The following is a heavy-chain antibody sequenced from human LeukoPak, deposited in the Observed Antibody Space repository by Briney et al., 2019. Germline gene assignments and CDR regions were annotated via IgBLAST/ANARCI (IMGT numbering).Heavy chain of an antibody. CDR3: ARTPDNGIVGATMDWFDP. CDR1: GGSISSSSYY. V-gene: IGHV4-39*01. Sequence: SETLSLTCTVSGGSISSSSYYWGRIRQPPGKGLEWIGSIYYSGSTYYNPSLKSRVTISVDTSKNQFSLKLSSVTAADTAVYYCARTPDNGIVGATMDWFDPWGQGTLVTVSS. D-gene: IGHD1-26*01. CDR2: IYYSGST. J-gene: IGHJ5*02.